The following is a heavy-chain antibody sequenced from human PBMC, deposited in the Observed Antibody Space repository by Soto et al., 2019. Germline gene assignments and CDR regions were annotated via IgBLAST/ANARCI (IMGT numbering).Heavy chain of an antibody. J-gene: IGHJ4*02. CDR1: AVTFTGFG. Sequence: QVQLVESGGGVVQRGRSRRLSCAESAVTFTGFGMHWVRQAPGKGLERVAVIRFDGSNTYYADSVKGRFTITRDNPKNMLYLQMNSLGAEDTAIYYCARDGVGTTTYFGYFDYCGRGTLVTVSS. D-gene: IGHD1-26*01. V-gene: IGHV3-33*01. CDR2: IRFDGSNT. CDR3: ARDGVGTTTYFGYFDY.